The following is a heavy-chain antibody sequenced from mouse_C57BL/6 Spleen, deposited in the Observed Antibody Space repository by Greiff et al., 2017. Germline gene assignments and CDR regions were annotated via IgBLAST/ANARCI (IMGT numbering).Heavy chain of an antibody. V-gene: IGHV1-5*01. CDR2: IYPGNSDT. D-gene: IGHD4-1*01. CDR3: TSPLTGTGYFDY. CDR1: GYTFTSYW. Sequence: VQLQQSGTVLARPGASVKMSCKTSGYTFTSYWMHWVKQRPGQGLEWIGAIYPGNSDTSYNQKFKGKAKLTAVTSASTAYMELSSLTNEDSAVYYCTSPLTGTGYFDYWGQGTTLTVSS. J-gene: IGHJ2*01.